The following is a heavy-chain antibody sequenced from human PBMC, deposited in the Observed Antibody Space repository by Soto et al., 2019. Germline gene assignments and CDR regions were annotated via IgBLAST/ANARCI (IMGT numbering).Heavy chain of an antibody. V-gene: IGHV3-74*03. D-gene: IGHD7-27*01. J-gene: IGHJ4*02. Sequence: EVQLVESGGGLVQPGGSLRLSCAASGFTFSNHWIHWVRQVPGKGLVWVSRVNSDGTSTSYADFVKGRFTITRDNAKNTVYLQMDNLGADDTAVYYCTRGGTTTTYWGLFSYWGQGALVAVSS. CDR1: GFTFSNHW. CDR2: VNSDGTST. CDR3: TRGGTTTTYWGLFSY.